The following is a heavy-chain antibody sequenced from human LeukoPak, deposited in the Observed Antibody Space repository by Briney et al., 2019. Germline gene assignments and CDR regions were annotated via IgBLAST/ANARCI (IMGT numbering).Heavy chain of an antibody. CDR2: IKRDGSEK. V-gene: IGHV3-7*05. D-gene: IGHD2-2*01. CDR1: GFTFSSYW. Sequence: GGSLRLSCAASGFTFSSYWMSWVRQAPGKGLEWVANIKRDGSEKYYVDSVKGRFTISRDNAENSLYLQMNSLRAEDTAVYYCARVPYGRSASCYAIFEYWGQGAPVTVPS. CDR3: ARVPYGRSASCYAIFEY. J-gene: IGHJ4*02.